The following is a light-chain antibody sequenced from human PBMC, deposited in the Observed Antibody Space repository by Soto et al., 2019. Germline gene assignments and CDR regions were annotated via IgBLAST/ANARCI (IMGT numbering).Light chain of an antibody. J-gene: IGLJ1*01. CDR1: RSDVGAYNY. CDR3: SSFTSRFTFV. CDR2: EVT. Sequence: QSVLTQPASVSGSPGQSIAISCTGTRSDVGAYNYVSWYQQHPGKAPKLMISEVTNRPSGVSDRFSGSKSGKTASLTISGLQAEDEADYYCSSFTSRFTFVFGTGTKVTLL. V-gene: IGLV2-14*01.